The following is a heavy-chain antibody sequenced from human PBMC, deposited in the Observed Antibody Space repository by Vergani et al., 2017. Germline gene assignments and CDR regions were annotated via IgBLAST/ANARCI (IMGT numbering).Heavy chain of an antibody. CDR3: ASTPGIAAAGTGLDFQH. V-gene: IGHV3-21*04. D-gene: IGHD6-13*01. J-gene: IGHJ1*01. CDR1: GFTFSSYS. Sequence: EVQLVESGGGLVKPGGSLRLSCAASGFTFSSYSMNWVRQAPGKGLEWVPSISSSSSYIYYADSVKGRFTISRDNAKNSLYLQMNSLRAEDTAVYYCASTPGIAAAGTGLDFQHWGQGTLVTVSS. CDR2: ISSSSSYI.